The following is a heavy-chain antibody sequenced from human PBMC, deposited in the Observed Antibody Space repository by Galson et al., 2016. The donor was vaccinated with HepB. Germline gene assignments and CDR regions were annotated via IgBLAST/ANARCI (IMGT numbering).Heavy chain of an antibody. V-gene: IGHV3-66*01. CDR3: ARIAGFYGSGVYPRPPSYYSGLDV. D-gene: IGHD3-10*01. CDR2: MYISGST. J-gene: IGHJ6*02. Sequence: SLRLSCAVSGLTVSSHYMSWVRLAPAKGLEWVSVMYISGSTHYADSVKGRFTVSRDSSKNTFFLEMSSLRAEDTALYFCARIAGFYGSGVYPRPPSYYSGLDVWGQGTTVTVSS. CDR1: GLTVSSHY.